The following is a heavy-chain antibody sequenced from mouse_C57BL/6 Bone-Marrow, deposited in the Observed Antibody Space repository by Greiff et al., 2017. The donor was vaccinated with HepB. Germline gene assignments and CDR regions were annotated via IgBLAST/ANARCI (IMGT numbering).Heavy chain of an antibody. CDR2: IRNKANNHAT. J-gene: IGHJ1*03. CDR1: GFTFSDAW. V-gene: IGHV6-6*01. CDR3: TRGYGSSYWYFDV. D-gene: IGHD1-1*01. Sequence: EVKVEESGGGLVQPGGSMKLSCAASGFTFSDAWMDWVRQSPEKGLEWVAEIRNKANNHATYYAESVKGRFTISRDDSKSSVYLQLNSLRAEDTGIYYCTRGYGSSYWYFDVWGTGTTVTVSS.